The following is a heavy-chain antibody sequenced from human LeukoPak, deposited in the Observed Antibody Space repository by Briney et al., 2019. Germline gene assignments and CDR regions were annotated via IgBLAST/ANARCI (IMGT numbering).Heavy chain of an antibody. J-gene: IGHJ4*02. Sequence: ASVKVSCKASGYTFTNYHLHWVRQAPGQGLEWMGTIYTGSGGSRRYAQNFQGRVTMTSVTSTSTVYMELSGLRSEDTAVYYCAREGPSTFYFDYWGQGTLVIVSS. CDR3: AREGPSTFYFDY. CDR1: GYTFTNYH. V-gene: IGHV1-46*01. D-gene: IGHD2-2*01. CDR2: IYTGSGGSR.